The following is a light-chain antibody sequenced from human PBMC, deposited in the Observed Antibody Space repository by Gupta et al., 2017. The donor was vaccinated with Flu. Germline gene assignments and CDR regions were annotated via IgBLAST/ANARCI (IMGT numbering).Light chain of an antibody. CDR3: QEYDSSPIT. J-gene: IGKJ5*01. Sequence: EIVLTQSPGTLSLSPGESATLSCRASQSVSSSHLAWYQQKPGQPPRLLMYDTSTRATGIPDRCSGRGSGTEFTLTISRLEPEDVAFYYCQEYDSSPITFGQGTRLE. CDR2: DTS. V-gene: IGKV3-20*01. CDR1: QSVSSSH.